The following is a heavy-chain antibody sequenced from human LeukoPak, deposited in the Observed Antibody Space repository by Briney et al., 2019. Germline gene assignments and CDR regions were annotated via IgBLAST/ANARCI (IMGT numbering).Heavy chain of an antibody. CDR2: IYYSGST. J-gene: IGHJ4*02. D-gene: IGHD1-14*01. V-gene: IGHV4-59*11. Sequence: PSETLSLTCAIYGGSFSGHYWSWIRQPPGKGLEWIGYIYYSGSTNYNPSLKSRVTISVDTSKNQFSLKLSSVTAADTAVYYCARGYGDRVWDQGTLVTVSS. CDR1: GGSFSGHY. CDR3: ARGYGDRV.